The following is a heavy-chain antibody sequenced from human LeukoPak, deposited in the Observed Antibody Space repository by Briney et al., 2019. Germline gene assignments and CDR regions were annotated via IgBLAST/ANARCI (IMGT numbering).Heavy chain of an antibody. CDR1: GISISFYY. Sequence: PSETLSLTCTVSGISISFYYWAWIRQHPGKGLEWIGYIYYTGGTHYNPSLKSRLTISVDTSENHFSLKLSSVTAADTAIYFCARAPGAFDIWGQGTMVTVSS. J-gene: IGHJ3*02. CDR3: ARAPGAFDI. V-gene: IGHV4-31*03. CDR2: IYYTGGT.